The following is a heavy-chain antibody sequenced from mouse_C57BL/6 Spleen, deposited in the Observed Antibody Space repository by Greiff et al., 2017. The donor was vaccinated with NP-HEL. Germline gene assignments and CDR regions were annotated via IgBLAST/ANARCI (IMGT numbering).Heavy chain of an antibody. CDR3: ARPPGYYDYDDVFAY. V-gene: IGHV5-6*01. CDR2: ISSGGSYT. J-gene: IGHJ3*01. D-gene: IGHD2-4*01. CDR1: GFTFSSYG. Sequence: DVHLVESGGDLVKPGGSLKLSCAASGFTFSSYGMSWVRQTPDKRLEWVATISSGGSYTYYPDSVKGRFTISRDNAKNTLYLQMSSLKSEDTAMYYCARPPGYYDYDDVFAYWGQGTLVTVSA.